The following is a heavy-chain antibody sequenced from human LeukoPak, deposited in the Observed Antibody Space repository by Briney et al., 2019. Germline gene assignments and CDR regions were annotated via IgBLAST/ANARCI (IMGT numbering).Heavy chain of an antibody. D-gene: IGHD2-2*01. J-gene: IGHJ4*02. Sequence: SETLSLTCTVSGDAISSHFWTWIRQPPGKGLEWIGYINYSGSTKYNPSLKSRVTISIDTSKNQFSLKLSSVTAADTAVYYCARGEYCSSTSCANFDYWGQGTLVTVSS. CDR2: INYSGST. CDR1: GDAISSHF. CDR3: ARGEYCSSTSCANFDY. V-gene: IGHV4-59*11.